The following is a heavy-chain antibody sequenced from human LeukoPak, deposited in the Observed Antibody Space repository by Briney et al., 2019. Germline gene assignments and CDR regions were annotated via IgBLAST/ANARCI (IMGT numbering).Heavy chain of an antibody. Sequence: SETLSLTCAVSGYSISSGYYWGWIRQPPGKGLEWIGNIYHSASTYYNPSLKSRVTISVDTSKNQFSLKVSSVNAADTAVYYCARWIAVAGPTDYWGQGTLVTVSS. CDR3: ARWIAVAGPTDY. J-gene: IGHJ4*02. CDR1: GYSISSGYY. V-gene: IGHV4-38-2*01. D-gene: IGHD6-19*01. CDR2: IYHSAST.